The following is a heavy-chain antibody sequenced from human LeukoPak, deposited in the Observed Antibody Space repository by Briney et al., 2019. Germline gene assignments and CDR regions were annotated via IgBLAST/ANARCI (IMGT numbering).Heavy chain of an antibody. D-gene: IGHD3-10*01. Sequence: GGSLRLSCAASGFSFTTYWMSWVRQAPGKGLEWVANIKQDGTEKYYVDSVKGRFTISRDNAKNSLYLQMNSLRVEDTAVYYCAKLARYFYGSETYYFFEHWGQGTPVTASS. J-gene: IGHJ4*02. CDR3: AKLARYFYGSETYYFFEH. V-gene: IGHV3-7*01. CDR1: GFSFTTYW. CDR2: IKQDGTEK.